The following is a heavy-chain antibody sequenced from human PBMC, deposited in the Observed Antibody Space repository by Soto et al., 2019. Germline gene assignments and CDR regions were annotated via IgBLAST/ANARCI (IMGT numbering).Heavy chain of an antibody. D-gene: IGHD3-22*01. CDR1: GFTVSSNY. V-gene: IGHV3-53*01. Sequence: EVQLVESGGGLIQPGGSLRLSCAASGFTVSSNYMSWVRQAPGKGLEWVSVIYSGGSTYYADSVKGRFTISRDNSKNTLYLQMNSMRAEDTAVYYCAREATYYDSGNWGQGTLVTVSS. CDR3: AREATYYDSGN. J-gene: IGHJ4*02. CDR2: IYSGGST.